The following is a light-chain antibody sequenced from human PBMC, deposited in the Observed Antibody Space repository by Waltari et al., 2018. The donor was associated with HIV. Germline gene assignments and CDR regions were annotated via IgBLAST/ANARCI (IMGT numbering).Light chain of an antibody. J-gene: IGLJ2*01. CDR2: EGS. V-gene: IGLV2-23*03. CDR3: CSYAGSSTFVV. CDR1: SSDVGSYNL. Sequence: QSALTQPASVSGSPGQSITISCTGTSSDVGSYNLVSWYQQHPGKAPKLMIYEGSKRPSGVSNPFSGSKSGNTASLAISGVQAEDEADYYCCSYAGSSTFVVFGGGTKLTVL.